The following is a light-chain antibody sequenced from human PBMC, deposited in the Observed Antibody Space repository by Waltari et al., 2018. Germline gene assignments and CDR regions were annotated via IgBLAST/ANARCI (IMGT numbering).Light chain of an antibody. V-gene: IGKV2-28*01. J-gene: IGKJ2*01. CDR2: LGS. Sequence: DIVMTQSPLSLAVTPGEPASISCRSSQSLLHRNGYNYLVWYLQKPGQSPQVLFYLGSFRASGVPDRFSGSGSGTDFTLKISRVEAEDVGVYYCMQAQQTHTFGQGTKLAIK. CDR1: QSLLHRNGYNY. CDR3: MQAQQTHT.